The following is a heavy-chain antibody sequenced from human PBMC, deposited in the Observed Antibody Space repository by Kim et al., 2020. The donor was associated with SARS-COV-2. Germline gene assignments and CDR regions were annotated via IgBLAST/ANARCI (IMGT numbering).Heavy chain of an antibody. Sequence: GGSLRLSCAASGFTFSSYVMSWVRQAPGKGLEWVSAISGSGGSTYYADSVKGRFTISRDNSKNTLYLQMNSLRAEDTAVYYCAKDRGYSYGYVNYYYGMDVWGQGTTVTVSS. CDR1: GFTFSSYV. CDR2: ISGSGGST. V-gene: IGHV3-23*01. J-gene: IGHJ6*02. D-gene: IGHD5-18*01. CDR3: AKDRGYSYGYVNYYYGMDV.